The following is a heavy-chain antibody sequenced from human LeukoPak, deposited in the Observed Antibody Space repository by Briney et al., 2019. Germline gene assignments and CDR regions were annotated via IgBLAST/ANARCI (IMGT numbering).Heavy chain of an antibody. J-gene: IGHJ4*02. CDR3: AKMAIQDRFVGLLPKPLVY. CDR1: GFTFSSYA. Sequence: GGSLRLSCAASGFTFSSYAMSWVRQAPGKGLEWVSAISGSGSSTYYADSVKGRFTISRDNSKNTLYLQMNSLRAEDTAVYYCAKMAIQDRFVGLLPKPLVYWGRGPLVTLSS. D-gene: IGHD3-10*01. V-gene: IGHV3-23*01. CDR2: ISGSGSST.